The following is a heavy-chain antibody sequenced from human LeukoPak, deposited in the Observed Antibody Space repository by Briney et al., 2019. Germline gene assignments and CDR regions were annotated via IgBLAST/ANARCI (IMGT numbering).Heavy chain of an antibody. D-gene: IGHD3-22*01. Sequence: SETLSLTCAVYGGSFSGYYWSWIRQPPGKGLEWIGYIYYSGSTNYNPSLKSRVTISVDTSKNQFSLKLSSVTAADTAVYYCARYSSGYVYFDYWGQGTLVTVSS. J-gene: IGHJ4*02. V-gene: IGHV4-59*01. CDR3: ARYSSGYVYFDY. CDR1: GGSFSGYY. CDR2: IYYSGST.